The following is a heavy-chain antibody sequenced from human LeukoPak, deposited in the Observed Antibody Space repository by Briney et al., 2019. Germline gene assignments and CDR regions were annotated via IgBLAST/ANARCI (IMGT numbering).Heavy chain of an antibody. V-gene: IGHV3-30*03. CDR2: ISYDGRNK. CDR1: GFTFSSYG. Sequence: GGSLRLSCAASGFTFSSYGMHWVRQAPGKGLEWVAVISYDGRNKYYADSVKGRFTVSRDNSKNTLYLQMNSLRDEDTAVYYCARVRVSVAGHDYWGQGTLVTVSS. D-gene: IGHD6-19*01. J-gene: IGHJ4*02. CDR3: ARVRVSVAGHDY.